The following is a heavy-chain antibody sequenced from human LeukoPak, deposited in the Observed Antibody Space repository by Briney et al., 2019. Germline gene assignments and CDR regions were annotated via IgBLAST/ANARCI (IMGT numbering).Heavy chain of an antibody. CDR1: GDSVSSNSAA. J-gene: IGHJ4*02. CDR3: ARHAESDYGIYYFDY. CDR2: TYYRSKWYN. D-gene: IGHD4-17*01. V-gene: IGHV6-1*01. Sequence: SQTLSLTCAISGDSVSSNSAAWNWIRQSPSRGLEWLGRTYYRSKWYNDYAVSVKSRITINPDTSKNQFSLQLNSVTAADTAVYYCARHAESDYGIYYFDYWGQGTLVTVSS.